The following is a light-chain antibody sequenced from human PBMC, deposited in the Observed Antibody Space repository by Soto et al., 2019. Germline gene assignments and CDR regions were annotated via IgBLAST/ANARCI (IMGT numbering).Light chain of an antibody. Sequence: EIVLTQSPATLSLSPGERATLSCRASQSVSTYLAWYQQKPGQAPRLLIYEGSNRATGIPARFSGSESGTDFTLTISRLESEDFAVYYCQQRDNWPPYTFGRGTKLEIK. CDR2: EGS. CDR1: QSVSTY. J-gene: IGKJ2*01. CDR3: QQRDNWPPYT. V-gene: IGKV3-11*01.